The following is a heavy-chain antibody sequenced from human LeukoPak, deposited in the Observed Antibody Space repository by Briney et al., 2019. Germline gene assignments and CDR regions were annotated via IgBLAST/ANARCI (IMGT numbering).Heavy chain of an antibody. CDR3: ARVRGTRITIFGVVIDYFDY. J-gene: IGHJ4*02. D-gene: IGHD3-3*01. CDR1: GYTFTGYY. V-gene: IGHV1-2*02. CDR2: INPNSGGT. Sequence: ASVKVSCKASGYTFTGYYMHWVRQAPGQGLEWMGWINPNSGGTNYAQKFQGRVTMTRDTSISTAYMELSRLRSDDTAVYHCARVRGTRITIFGVVIDYFDYWGQGTLVTVSS.